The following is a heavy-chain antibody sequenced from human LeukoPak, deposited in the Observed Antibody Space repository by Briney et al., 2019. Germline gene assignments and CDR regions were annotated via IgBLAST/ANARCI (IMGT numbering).Heavy chain of an antibody. Sequence: SETLSLTCTVSGGSISSSSYYWGWIRQPPGKGLEWIGSIYYSGSTYYNPSLKSRVTISVDTSKNQFSLKLSSVTAADTAVYYCARALVGATTTYYFDYWGQGTLVTVSS. CDR3: ARALVGATTTYYFDY. J-gene: IGHJ4*02. V-gene: IGHV4-39*01. CDR2: IYYSGST. D-gene: IGHD1-26*01. CDR1: GGSISSSSYY.